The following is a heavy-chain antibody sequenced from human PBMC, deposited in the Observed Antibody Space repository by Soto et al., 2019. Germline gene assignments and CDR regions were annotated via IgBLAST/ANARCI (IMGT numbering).Heavy chain of an antibody. D-gene: IGHD3-22*01. Sequence: QVTLKESGPVLVNPTETLTLTCTVSGFSLSNARMGVSWIRQPPGKALEWLAHIFSNDEKSYSTSLKSRLTISKDTSKSQVVLTMTNMDPVDTATYYCARMRDSSGYAVFRAFDIWGQGTMVTVSS. CDR2: IFSNDEK. CDR1: GFSLSNARMG. V-gene: IGHV2-26*01. J-gene: IGHJ3*02. CDR3: ARMRDSSGYAVFRAFDI.